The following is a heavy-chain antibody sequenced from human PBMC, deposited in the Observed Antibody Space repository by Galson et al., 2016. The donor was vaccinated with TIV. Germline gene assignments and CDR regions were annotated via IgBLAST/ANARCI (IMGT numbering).Heavy chain of an antibody. CDR3: GQEVGARGWHTVEN. CDR2: IRETGGRI. CDR1: GFTFASYA. Sequence: SLRLSCAASGFTFASYAMTWVRQAPGKGLQWVSTIRETGGRIYYVDSVKGRFTSSRDDSTNTLYLQMNALRADDTALYYCGQEVGARGWHTVENWGQGTLVTVAS. J-gene: IGHJ4*02. D-gene: IGHD6-19*01. V-gene: IGHV3-23*01.